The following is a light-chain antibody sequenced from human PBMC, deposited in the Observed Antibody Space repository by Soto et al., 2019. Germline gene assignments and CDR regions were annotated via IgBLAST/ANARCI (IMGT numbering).Light chain of an antibody. V-gene: IGLV2-14*01. Sequence: QSALTQPASVSGSPGQSITISCTGTSSDVGGYNYVSWYQQHPGKAPKLMIYEVSNRPSGVSKRFSGSKSGNTASLTISGLQTEDEADYYCISYTRSSTVIFGGGTKLPVL. CDR2: EVS. CDR1: SSDVGGYNY. J-gene: IGLJ2*01. CDR3: ISYTRSSTVI.